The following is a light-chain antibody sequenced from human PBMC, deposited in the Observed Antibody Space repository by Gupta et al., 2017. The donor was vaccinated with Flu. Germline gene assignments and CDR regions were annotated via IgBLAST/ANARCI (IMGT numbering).Light chain of an antibody. V-gene: IGKV3-20*01. Sequence: EIVLTQSPATLSLSPGERATLSCRASQSVSSNYLAWYQQKPGQAPRLLIYGASSRATGIPDTFSGSGSGTDFTLTISRLEPEDFAVYYCQQYSNSPFTFGHGTXVDIK. CDR2: GAS. CDR1: QSVSSNY. J-gene: IGKJ3*01. CDR3: QQYSNSPFT.